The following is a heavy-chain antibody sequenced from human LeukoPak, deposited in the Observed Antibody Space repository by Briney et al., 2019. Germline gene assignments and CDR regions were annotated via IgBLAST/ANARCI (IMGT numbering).Heavy chain of an antibody. CDR1: AYTFTSYD. Sequence: ASEKVSCKASAYTFTSYDISWVRQATGQGLEWMGWMNPNSGNPGYAQKFQGRVTMTRNTSISTDYMELSSLRSDDTFFFQAEDGIRYFDWFYYFDYWGQGTLVTVSS. CDR2: MNPNSGNP. J-gene: IGHJ4*02. D-gene: IGHD3-9*01. CDR3: EDGIRYFDWFYYFDY. V-gene: IGHV1-8*01.